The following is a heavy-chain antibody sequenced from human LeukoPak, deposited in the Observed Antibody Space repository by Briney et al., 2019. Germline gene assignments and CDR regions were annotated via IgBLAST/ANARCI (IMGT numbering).Heavy chain of an antibody. Sequence: GGSLRLSCAASGFIVSSNSMTWVRQAPGKGLEWVSVIYNVGSTYYADSVKGRFTISRDNSKNTLYLQMSSLRAEDTAVYYCARYGGRGGNRGLVAFDIWGQGTMVTVSS. J-gene: IGHJ3*02. D-gene: IGHD2-15*01. V-gene: IGHV3-53*01. CDR3: ARYGGRGGNRGLVAFDI. CDR1: GFIVSSNS. CDR2: IYNVGST.